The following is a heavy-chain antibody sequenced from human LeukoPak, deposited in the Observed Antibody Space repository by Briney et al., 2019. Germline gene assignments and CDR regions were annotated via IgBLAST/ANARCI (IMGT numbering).Heavy chain of an antibody. CDR3: ARDVPGSGYYHYFDY. CDR2: INHSGST. CDR1: GGSFSGYY. D-gene: IGHD3-3*01. Sequence: SETLSLTCAVYGGSFSGYYWSWIRQPPGKGLEWIGEINHSGSTNYNPSLKSRVTISVDTSKNQFSLKLSSVTAADTAVYYCARDVPGSGYYHYFDYWGQGTLVTVSS. J-gene: IGHJ4*02. V-gene: IGHV4-34*01.